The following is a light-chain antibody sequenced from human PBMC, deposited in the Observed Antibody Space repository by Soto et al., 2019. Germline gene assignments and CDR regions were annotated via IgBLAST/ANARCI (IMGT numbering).Light chain of an antibody. CDR1: SSNIGSNS. Sequence: QSVLTQPPSASGTPGQRVTIYCSGSSSNIGSNSANWYQQLPGTAPKLVMYSTNQRPSGVPDRFSGSKSGTSASLAISDLQSEDEADYYCAAWDDTLNGHVVFGGGTKLTVL. V-gene: IGLV1-44*01. J-gene: IGLJ2*01. CDR2: STN. CDR3: AAWDDTLNGHVV.